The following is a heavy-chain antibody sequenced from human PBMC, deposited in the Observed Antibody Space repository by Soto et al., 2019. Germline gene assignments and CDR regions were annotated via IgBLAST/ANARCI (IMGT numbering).Heavy chain of an antibody. CDR1: GFTFSSYW. Sequence: EVQLVESGGGLVQPGGSLRLSCVASGFTFSSYWMHWVRQAPGKGLVWVSSISNDGSSIYADPVKGRFTISRDNAKNTLYLQMNRRGAEDTAVYDCARLPNKSPQNWGQGTLVIVSP. V-gene: IGHV3-74*01. CDR2: ISNDGSS. CDR3: ARLPNKSPQN. J-gene: IGHJ1*01.